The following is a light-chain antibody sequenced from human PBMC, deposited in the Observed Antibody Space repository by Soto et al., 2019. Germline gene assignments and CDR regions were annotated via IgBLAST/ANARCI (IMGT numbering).Light chain of an antibody. CDR3: QQYKT. CDR2: GAS. Sequence: EMVITQSPATLSVSPVERATLSCRASQSVSSNLAWYQQKPGQAPRLLIYGASTRATGIPARFSGSGSGTDFTLTISRLEPEDFAVYYCQQYKTFGQGTKVDIK. J-gene: IGKJ1*01. CDR1: QSVSSN. V-gene: IGKV3-15*01.